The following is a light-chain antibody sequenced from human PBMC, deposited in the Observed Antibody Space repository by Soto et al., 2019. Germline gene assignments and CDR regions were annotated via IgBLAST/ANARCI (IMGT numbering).Light chain of an antibody. J-gene: IGKJ1*01. Sequence: DIQMTQSPSSLSAFVGDRVTITCRASESISTYLNWYQQKPGKGPNHLIYAASSLQSGVPSRFSGGGSGTDFTLTIISLQPEDSATYYCQQSYSTPPTFGQGTKIEIK. CDR3: QQSYSTPPT. CDR1: ESISTY. V-gene: IGKV1-39*01. CDR2: AAS.